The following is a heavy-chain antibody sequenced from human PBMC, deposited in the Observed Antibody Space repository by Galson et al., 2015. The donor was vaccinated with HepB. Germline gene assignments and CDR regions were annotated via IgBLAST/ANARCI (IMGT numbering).Heavy chain of an antibody. J-gene: IGHJ4*02. V-gene: IGHV3-21*01. CDR3: AREDKYSSSWVRVFDY. D-gene: IGHD6-13*01. CDR1: GFTFSSYS. Sequence: SLRLSCAASGFTFSSYSMNWVRQAPGKGLEWVSSISSSSSYIYYADSVKGRFTISRDNAKNSLYLQMNSLRAEDTAVYYCAREDKYSSSWVRVFDYWGQGTLVTVSS. CDR2: ISSSSSYI.